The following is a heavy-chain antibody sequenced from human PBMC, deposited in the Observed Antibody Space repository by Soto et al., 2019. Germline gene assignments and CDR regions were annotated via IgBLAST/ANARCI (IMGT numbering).Heavy chain of an antibody. J-gene: IGHJ4*02. CDR2: ISANNGNT. CDR1: GYTFTSYA. Sequence: QAQLVQSGTEVEKPGASVKVSCKASGYTFTSYAISWVRQAPGQGLEWMGWISANNGNTNYAQKLQGRVTMTADTSTSTAYMELRSLRSDDTAVYYCASGWGGIVVAGTRLDYWGQGTLVTVSS. V-gene: IGHV1-18*01. D-gene: IGHD6-19*01. CDR3: ASGWGGIVVAGTRLDY.